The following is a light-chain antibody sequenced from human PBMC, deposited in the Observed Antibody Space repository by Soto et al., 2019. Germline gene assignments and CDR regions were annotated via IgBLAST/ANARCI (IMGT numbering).Light chain of an antibody. Sequence: DIQMTQSPSSLSASLGDRVTITCRASQGVSNYLAWYQQKPGRVPKLLIYAAFPLESGVPSRFSGSGSGTDFTLTISSLQPEDVATYYCQKYDSVPPAFGPGTKVEIK. CDR2: AAF. CDR1: QGVSNY. V-gene: IGKV1-27*01. CDR3: QKYDSVPPA. J-gene: IGKJ3*01.